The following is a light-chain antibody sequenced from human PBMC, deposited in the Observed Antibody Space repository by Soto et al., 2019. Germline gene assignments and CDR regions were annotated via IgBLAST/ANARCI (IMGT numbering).Light chain of an antibody. J-gene: IGKJ1*01. V-gene: IGKV3-20*01. Sequence: EIVLTQSPGTLSLSPGERATLSCRASQSVSSNYLAWYQQKPGQAPRLLIYGASSRATGIPDRFRGSGSGTDFTLTISRMEPEDFAVYYWQQYGSSPRTFGQGTKVEI. CDR3: QQYGSSPRT. CDR2: GAS. CDR1: QSVSSNY.